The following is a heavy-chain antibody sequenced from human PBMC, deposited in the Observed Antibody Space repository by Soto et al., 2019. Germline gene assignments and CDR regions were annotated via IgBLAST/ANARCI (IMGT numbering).Heavy chain of an antibody. V-gene: IGHV3-7*03. CDR1: GFTFIEDW. D-gene: IGHD1-1*01. CDR2: MKPDETER. J-gene: IGHJ6*02. Sequence: GGSLRLSFLLSGFTFIEDWMGWVRQAPGKGLEWVANMKPDETERYYVDSVRGRFTISRDGAENSLHLQMNSLRVEDTALYYCARYKFPSGLDLWGQGTTVTVSS. CDR3: ARYKFPSGLDL.